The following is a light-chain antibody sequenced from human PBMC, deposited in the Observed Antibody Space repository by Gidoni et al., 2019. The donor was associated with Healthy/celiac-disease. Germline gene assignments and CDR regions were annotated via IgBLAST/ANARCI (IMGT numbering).Light chain of an antibody. CDR3: SSYTSSSTLV. V-gene: IGLV2-14*01. J-gene: IGLJ2*01. Sequence: QSALTQPASVSGSPGQSITISCTGTSTDVGGYNYVSWYPQPPCKAPQLMIYDSSNRPSGVSNRFSGSKARNTASLTISGLQAEDEADYYCSSYTSSSTLVFGGGTKLTVL. CDR1: STDVGGYNY. CDR2: DSS.